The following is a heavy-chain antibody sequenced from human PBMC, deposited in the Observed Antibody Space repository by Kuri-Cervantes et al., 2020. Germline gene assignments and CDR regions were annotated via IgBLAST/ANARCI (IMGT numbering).Heavy chain of an antibody. CDR2: ISSSSSTI. CDR1: GFTFSSYS. J-gene: IGHJ4*02. V-gene: IGHV3-48*01. CDR3: AKWDLGIPLGFDY. D-gene: IGHD1-26*01. Sequence: GGSLRLSCAASGFTFSSYSMNWVRQAPGKGLEWVSYISSSSSTIYYADSVKGRFTISRDNSKNTLYLQMNSLRAEDTAVYYCAKWDLGIPLGFDYWGQGTRVTVSS.